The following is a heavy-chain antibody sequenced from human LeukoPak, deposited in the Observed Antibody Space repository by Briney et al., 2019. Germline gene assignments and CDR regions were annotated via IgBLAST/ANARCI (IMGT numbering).Heavy chain of an antibody. CDR1: GDSVSSNNAA. D-gene: IGHD5/OR15-5a*01. CDR3: VRDASRVLDY. V-gene: IGHV6-1*01. J-gene: IGHJ4*02. Sequence: SRTLSLTCVISGDSVSSNNAAWNWVRQSPSRGLEWLGRTYYRSKWYIDYAVSLKSRITIDSDTSKNHFSLQLNSVTPEDTAVYFCVRDASRVLDYWGQGTLVTVSS. CDR2: TYYRSKWYI.